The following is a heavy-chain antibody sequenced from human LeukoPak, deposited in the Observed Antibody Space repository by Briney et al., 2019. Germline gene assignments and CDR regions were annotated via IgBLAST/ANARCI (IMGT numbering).Heavy chain of an antibody. CDR3: AREDYYGTNFDY. V-gene: IGHV4-4*07. CDR2: IYTSGST. CDR1: GGSISNYY. J-gene: IGHJ4*02. D-gene: IGHD3-10*01. Sequence: SETLSLTCTVSGGSISNYYWTWLRQPAGKGLEWIGRIYTSGSTNYNPSLKSRVTMSVDTSKNQFSLKLSSVTAADTAVYYCAREDYYGTNFDYWGQGTLVTVSS.